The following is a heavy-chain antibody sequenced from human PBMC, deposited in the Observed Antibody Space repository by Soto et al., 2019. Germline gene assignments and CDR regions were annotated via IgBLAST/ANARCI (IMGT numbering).Heavy chain of an antibody. CDR1: GGTFSSYA. CDR3: ASRYCSSTSCYTEFDY. D-gene: IGHD2-2*02. Sequence: GASVKVSCKASGGTFSSYAISWVRQAPGQGLEWMGGIIPIFGTANYAQKFQGRVTITADESTSTAYMELSSLRSEDTAVYYCASRYCSSTSCYTEFDYWGQGTLVTVSS. J-gene: IGHJ4*02. V-gene: IGHV1-69*13. CDR2: IIPIFGTA.